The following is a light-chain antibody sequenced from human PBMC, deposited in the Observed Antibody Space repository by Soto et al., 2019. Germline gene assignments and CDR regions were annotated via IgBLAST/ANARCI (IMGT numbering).Light chain of an antibody. V-gene: IGKV3-15*01. CDR3: QQYNSWPPIT. J-gene: IGKJ5*01. CDR1: QSVRTK. Sequence: MTPSPSTLYVSPGEGATLSCRASQSVRTKLAWYQQKAGQAPRLLIYGASTRATGIPDRFSGSGSGTEFTLTISSLQSEDFAVYYCQQYNSWPPITFGQGTRLEIK. CDR2: GAS.